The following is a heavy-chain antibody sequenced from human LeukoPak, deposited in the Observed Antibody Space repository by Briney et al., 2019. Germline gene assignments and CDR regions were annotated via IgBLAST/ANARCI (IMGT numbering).Heavy chain of an antibody. CDR3: ARGGYSGSGNYFDY. J-gene: IGHJ4*02. D-gene: IGHD3-10*01. CDR1: GFTVSSNY. Sequence: ASLRLSCAASGFTVSSNYMTWVRQAPGKGLQWVSVIYTAGSTYYADSVKGRFTISRDNSKNTLYLQMISLRAEGTAVYYCARGGYSGSGNYFDYWGQGTLVTVSS. V-gene: IGHV3-66*01. CDR2: IYTAGST.